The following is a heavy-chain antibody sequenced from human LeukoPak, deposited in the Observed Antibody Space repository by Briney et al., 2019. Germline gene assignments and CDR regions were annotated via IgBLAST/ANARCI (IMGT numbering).Heavy chain of an antibody. D-gene: IGHD6-13*01. CDR1: GYTFTSYG. V-gene: IGHV1-18*04. CDR3: ARDHAAGTSGDY. J-gene: IGHJ4*02. Sequence: ASVKVSCKASGYTFTSYGISWVRQAPGQGLEWMGWISAYNGNTNYAQKLQGRVTMTTDTSTITAYMELRSLRSDDTAVYYCARDHAAGTSGDYWGQGTLVTVSS. CDR2: ISAYNGNT.